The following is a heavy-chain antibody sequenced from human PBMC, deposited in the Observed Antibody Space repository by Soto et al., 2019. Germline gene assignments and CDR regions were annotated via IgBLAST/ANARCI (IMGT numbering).Heavy chain of an antibody. Sequence: GGSLRLSCAASGFTFSSYGMHWVRQAPGKGLEWVAVISYDGSNKYYADSVKGRFTISRDNSKNTLYLQMNSLRAEDTAVCYCAKGDGEQWLVLEYWGQGTLVTVSS. CDR3: AKGDGEQWLVLEY. D-gene: IGHD6-19*01. CDR2: ISYDGSNK. J-gene: IGHJ4*02. V-gene: IGHV3-30*18. CDR1: GFTFSSYG.